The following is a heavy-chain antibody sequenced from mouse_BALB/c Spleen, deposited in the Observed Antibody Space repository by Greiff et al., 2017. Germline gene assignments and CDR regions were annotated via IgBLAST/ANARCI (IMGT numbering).Heavy chain of an antibody. D-gene: IGHD1-1*01. Sequence: EVHLVESGPGLVKPSQSLSLTCTVTGYSITSDYAWNWIRQFPGNKLEWMGYISYSGSTSYNPSLKSRISITRDTSKNQFFLQLNSVTTEDTATYYCARRGYGTHAMDYWGQGTSVTVSS. V-gene: IGHV3-2*02. CDR3: ARRGYGTHAMDY. J-gene: IGHJ4*01. CDR1: GYSITSDYA. CDR2: ISYSGST.